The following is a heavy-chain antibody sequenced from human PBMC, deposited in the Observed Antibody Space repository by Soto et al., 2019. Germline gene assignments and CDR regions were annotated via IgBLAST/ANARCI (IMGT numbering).Heavy chain of an antibody. J-gene: IGHJ6*02. CDR2: IGESGTPT. CDR3: ARYIPGVRYYGMDV. D-gene: IGHD2-2*01. CDR1: GFTFSSYA. Sequence: EVQLLESGGGLVQPGGSLRLSCAASGFTFSSYAMKWVRQAPGKGLEWVSLIGESGTPTYYADSVNGRLTISRDNSGNTLFLEMYSLRAEDTAVYYCARYIPGVRYYGMDVWGQGTTVTVSS. V-gene: IGHV3-23*01.